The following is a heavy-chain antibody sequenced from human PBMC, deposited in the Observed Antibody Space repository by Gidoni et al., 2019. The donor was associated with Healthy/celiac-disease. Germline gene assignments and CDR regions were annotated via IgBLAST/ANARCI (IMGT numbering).Heavy chain of an antibody. D-gene: IGHD1-26*01. J-gene: IGHJ5*02. Sequence: QVQLQQWGAGLLTPSETLSLTCPVSGGSFSGYYWSWIRQPPGKGLEWIGEINHSGSTNYNPSLKSRVTISVDTSKNQFSLKLSSVTAADTAVYYCATGGSYNWFDPWGQGTLVTVSS. V-gene: IGHV4-34*01. CDR1: GGSFSGYY. CDR2: INHSGST. CDR3: ATGGSYNWFDP.